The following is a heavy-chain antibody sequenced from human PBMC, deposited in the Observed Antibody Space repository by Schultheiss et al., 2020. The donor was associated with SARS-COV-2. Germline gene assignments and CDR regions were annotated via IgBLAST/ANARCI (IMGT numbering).Heavy chain of an antibody. Sequence: GESLKISCAASGFTFSSYAMSWVRQAPGKGLEWVSAISGSGGSTYYADSVKGRFTISRDNSKNTLYLQMNSLRAEDTAVYYCAKGRVGNAVGAKDYWGQGTLVTVSS. V-gene: IGHV3-23*01. CDR3: AKGRVGNAVGAKDY. D-gene: IGHD1-26*01. CDR2: ISGSGGST. J-gene: IGHJ4*02. CDR1: GFTFSSYA.